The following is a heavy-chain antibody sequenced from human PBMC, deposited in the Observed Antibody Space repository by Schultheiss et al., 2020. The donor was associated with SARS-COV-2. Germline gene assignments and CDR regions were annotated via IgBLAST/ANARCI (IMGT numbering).Heavy chain of an antibody. CDR1: GGSISSSSYY. V-gene: IGHV4-39*07. Sequence: SETLSLTCTVSGGSISSSSYYWGWIRQPPGKGLEWIGSIYYSGSTNYNPSLKSRVTISVDTSKNQFSLKLSSVTAADTAVYYCARVSGYSYGYPYYYYYGMDVWGQGTTVTVSS. J-gene: IGHJ6*02. CDR3: ARVSGYSYGYPYYYYYGMDV. CDR2: IYYSGST. D-gene: IGHD5-18*01.